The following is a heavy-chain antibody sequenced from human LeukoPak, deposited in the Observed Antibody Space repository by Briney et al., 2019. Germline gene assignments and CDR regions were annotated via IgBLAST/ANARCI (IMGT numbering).Heavy chain of an antibody. J-gene: IGHJ4*02. Sequence: SETLSLTCTVSGGSISSYYWSWIRQPPGKGLEWIGYIYYSGNTNYNPSLKSRVTLAVDTSKNQFSLKLSSVTAADTAVYFCARAGAPHFDYWGQGTLVTVSS. D-gene: IGHD2-8*02. CDR3: ARAGAPHFDY. CDR1: GGSISSYY. CDR2: IYYSGNT. V-gene: IGHV4-59*01.